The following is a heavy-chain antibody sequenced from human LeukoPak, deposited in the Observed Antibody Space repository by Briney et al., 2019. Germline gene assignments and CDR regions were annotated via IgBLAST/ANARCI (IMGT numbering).Heavy chain of an antibody. CDR2: ISGSGEST. D-gene: IGHD6-13*01. CDR1: GFSFSTYG. CDR3: AKDQGYSSSWYYFDY. Sequence: GGTLRLSCGASGFSFSTYGMTWVRQAPGKGLEWVSGISGSGESTYYADSVKGRFTISRDNSKNSLYLQMNSLRTEDTALYYCAKDQGYSSSWYYFDYWGQGTLVTVSS. J-gene: IGHJ4*02. V-gene: IGHV3-43*02.